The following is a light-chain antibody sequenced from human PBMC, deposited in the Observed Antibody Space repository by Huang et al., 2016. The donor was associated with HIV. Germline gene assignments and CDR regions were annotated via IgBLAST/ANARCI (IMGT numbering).Light chain of an antibody. Sequence: EIVLTQSPATLSFFPGQRVSLSCRASQNINTHLAWYQQRPGQPPRLLIYDAPSRVPVVAARFSGSGSGTDFTLTISSLESEDFATYYCQQRVNGLTFGGGTKV. V-gene: IGKV3-11*01. CDR3: QQRVNGLT. CDR2: DAP. CDR1: QNINTH. J-gene: IGKJ4*01.